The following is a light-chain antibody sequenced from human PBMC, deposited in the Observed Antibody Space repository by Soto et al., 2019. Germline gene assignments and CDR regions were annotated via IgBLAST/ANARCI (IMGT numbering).Light chain of an antibody. CDR1: QSISNW. CDR2: KTS. V-gene: IGKV1-5*03. J-gene: IGKJ4*01. Sequence: DIQMTPSPSTLSASVGDRVTITYRARQSISNWLAWYQQKPGKAPKLLIYKTSNLDSGVPSRFSGSGSGTEFSLTISRLQPDDFATYYCQQYKSFSLTFGGGARVEVK. CDR3: QQYKSFSLT.